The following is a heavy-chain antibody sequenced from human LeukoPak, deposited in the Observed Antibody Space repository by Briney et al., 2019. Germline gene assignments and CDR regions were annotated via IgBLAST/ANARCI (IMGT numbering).Heavy chain of an antibody. Sequence: SETPSLTCAVSGGSISSGGYYWSWIRQPPGKGLEWIGYIYHSGSTYYNPSLKSRVTISVDRSKNQFSLKLSSVTAADTAVDYCARKGRGMIFDYWGQGTLVTVSS. CDR3: ARKGRGMIFDY. D-gene: IGHD3-10*01. CDR1: GGSISSGGYY. V-gene: IGHV4-30-2*01. CDR2: IYHSGST. J-gene: IGHJ4*02.